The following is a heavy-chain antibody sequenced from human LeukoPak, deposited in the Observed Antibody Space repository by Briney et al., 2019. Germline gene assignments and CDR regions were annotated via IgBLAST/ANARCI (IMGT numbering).Heavy chain of an antibody. CDR2: IILNRGAT. J-gene: IGHJ4*02. CDR1: GYPFSVYH. D-gene: IGHD5-12*01. Sequence: ASVKVSCKASGYPFSVYHMRWVRQAPGHGLEWMGRIILNRGATTYAQNLQGRVTITTDTSTTTFYLQLNNLRSDDTAMYYCARDRALATIAGVDYWGQGTLVTVSS. CDR3: ARDRALATIAGVDY. V-gene: IGHV1-46*04.